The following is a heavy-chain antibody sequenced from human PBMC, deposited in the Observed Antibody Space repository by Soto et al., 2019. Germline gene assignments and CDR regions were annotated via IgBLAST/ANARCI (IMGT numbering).Heavy chain of an antibody. J-gene: IGHJ6*03. CDR1: GGSFSGYY. Sequence: SETLSLTCAVYGGSFSGYYWSWIRQPPGKGQERNGEINHSGSTNYNPSLKSRVTISVDTSKNQFSLKLSSVTAADTAVYYCARGYCSGGSCYSHYYYYYYMDVWGKGTTVTVSS. CDR3: ARGYCSGGSCYSHYYYYYYMDV. D-gene: IGHD2-15*01. V-gene: IGHV4-34*01. CDR2: INHSGST.